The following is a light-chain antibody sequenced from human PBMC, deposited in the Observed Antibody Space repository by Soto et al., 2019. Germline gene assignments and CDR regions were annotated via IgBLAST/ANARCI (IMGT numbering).Light chain of an antibody. CDR3: CSYAGSSTAGVV. J-gene: IGLJ2*01. CDR2: EGS. V-gene: IGLV2-23*01. CDR1: SSDVGSYNL. Sequence: QSVLTQPASVSGSPGQSITISCTGTSSDVGSYNLVSWYQQHPGKAPKLMIYEGSKRPSGVSNRFSGSKSGNTASLTISGLQAEDEGDYYCCSYAGSSTAGVVFGGGTKLTVL.